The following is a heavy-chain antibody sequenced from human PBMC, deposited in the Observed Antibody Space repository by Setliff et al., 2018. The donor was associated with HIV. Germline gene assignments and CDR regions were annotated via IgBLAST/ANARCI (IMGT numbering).Heavy chain of an antibody. V-gene: IGHV1-58*01. CDR2: VAVCSGAS. Sequence: GASVKVSCKAFGFTFSTSAVQWVRQSRGEPLEWIGWVAVCSGASNYAQKFQERVTISTDISTSTAYMELSSLRSDDTALYYCAAGGCSRFSPNAFDIWGRGTVVTVSS. CDR3: AAGGCSRFSPNAFDI. CDR1: GFTFSTSA. J-gene: IGHJ3*02. D-gene: IGHD1-26*01.